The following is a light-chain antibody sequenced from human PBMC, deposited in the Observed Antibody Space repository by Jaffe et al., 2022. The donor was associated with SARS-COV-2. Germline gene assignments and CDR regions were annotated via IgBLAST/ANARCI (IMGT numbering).Light chain of an antibody. CDR1: QSVSSY. V-gene: IGKV3-11*01. CDR3: QQRSDWPGT. Sequence: EIVLTQSPATLSLSPGERATLSCRASQSVSSYLAWYQQKPGQAPRLLIYDASNRATDIPARFSGSGSGTDFTLTISRLEPEDFAVYYCQQRSDWPGTFGPGTKVDIK. CDR2: DAS. J-gene: IGKJ3*01.